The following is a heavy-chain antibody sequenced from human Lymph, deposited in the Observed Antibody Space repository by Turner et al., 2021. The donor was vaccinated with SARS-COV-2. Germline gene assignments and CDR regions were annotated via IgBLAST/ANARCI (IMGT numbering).Heavy chain of an antibody. CDR2: INPNSGGT. D-gene: IGHD3-3*01. CDR1: GYPFTGYY. J-gene: IGHJ6*02. CDR3: ARDVERYNDFWSGYSGGYGLDV. Sequence: QVQLVQSGSEVKKPGASVKVSCKASGYPFTGYYMPWVRQAPGQGLEWMGWINPNSGGTNYAQKFQGRVTMTRDTSISTAYMELSRLRSDDTAVYYCARDVERYNDFWSGYSGGYGLDVWGQGTTVTVSS. V-gene: IGHV1-2*02.